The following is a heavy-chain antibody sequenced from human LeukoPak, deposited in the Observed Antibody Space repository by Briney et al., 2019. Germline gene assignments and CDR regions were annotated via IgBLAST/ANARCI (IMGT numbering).Heavy chain of an antibody. Sequence: GGSLRLSCTVSEFTFSSYEMNWVRQAPGKGLEWVSYISSSGSTIYYADSVKGRFTISRDNAKNSLYLQMNSLRAEDTAVYYCAELGITMIGGVWGKGTTVTISS. CDR3: AELGITMIGGV. D-gene: IGHD3-10*02. J-gene: IGHJ6*04. CDR2: ISSSGSTI. V-gene: IGHV3-48*03. CDR1: EFTFSSYE.